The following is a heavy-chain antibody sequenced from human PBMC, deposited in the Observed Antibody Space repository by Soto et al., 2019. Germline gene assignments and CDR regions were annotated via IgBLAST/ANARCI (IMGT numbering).Heavy chain of an antibody. J-gene: IGHJ6*02. CDR1: GGTFSRYS. D-gene: IGHD2-2*01. CDR2: IIPIFGIA. V-gene: IGHV1-69*08. CDR3: AREDRDRETGLVPAAIDGMDV. Sequence: QVQLVQSGAEVKKPGSSVKVSCKASGGTFSRYSITWARQAPGHGLEWIGRIIPIFGIASYAQKFQGRVTITADESTSTAYMELSSLRSDDTAVYYCAREDRDRETGLVPAAIDGMDVWGQGNTVTVSS.